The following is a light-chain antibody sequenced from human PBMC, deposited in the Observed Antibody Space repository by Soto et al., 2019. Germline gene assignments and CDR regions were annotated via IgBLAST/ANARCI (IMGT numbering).Light chain of an antibody. CDR3: GVWDSSLSVVV. CDR2: DSD. Sequence: QSVLTQPPSVSATPGQKVTISCSGSSANIGTNYVSWYQQLPETAPKLLMYDSDRRPSEIPDRFSGSKSGASATLDITGLQTGDEDDYYCGVWDSSLSVVVFGGGTKLTVL. J-gene: IGLJ2*01. V-gene: IGLV1-51*01. CDR1: SANIGTNY.